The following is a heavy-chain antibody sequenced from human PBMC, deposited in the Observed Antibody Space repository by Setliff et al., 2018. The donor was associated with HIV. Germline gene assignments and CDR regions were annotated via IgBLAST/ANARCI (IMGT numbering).Heavy chain of an antibody. J-gene: IGHJ6*02. Sequence: ASVKVSCKASGYTFTGHYLHWVRQAPGQGLEWLGWVNPNSGDAIYAQNFQGRVTMTRDTSVNAAYMELRGLRSDDTAVYYCARNFGLSPSGKYYYYYGMDIWGQGTTVTISS. CDR2: VNPNSGDA. D-gene: IGHD3-10*01. CDR3: ARNFGLSPSGKYYYYYGMDI. CDR1: GYTFTGHY. V-gene: IGHV1-2*02.